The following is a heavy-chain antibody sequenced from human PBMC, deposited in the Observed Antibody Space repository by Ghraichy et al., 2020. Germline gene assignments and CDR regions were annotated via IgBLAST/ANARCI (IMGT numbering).Heavy chain of an antibody. D-gene: IGHD6-19*01. Sequence: ASVKVSCKASGYTFTSYDISWVRQASGQGLEWMGWMNPNSGNTGFAQRFQGRVSMTRNTSISTAYMELSSLTSEDTAVYYCARSYSGGWYNNGMDVWGQGTTVTVSS. J-gene: IGHJ6*02. CDR1: GYTFTSYD. CDR3: ARSYSGGWYNNGMDV. V-gene: IGHV1-8*01. CDR2: MNPNSGNT.